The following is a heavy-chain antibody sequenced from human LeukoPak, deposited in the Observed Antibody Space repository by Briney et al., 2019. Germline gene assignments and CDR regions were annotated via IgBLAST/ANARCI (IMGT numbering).Heavy chain of an antibody. CDR3: GRDRPTGYYDY. Sequence: PETLSLTCTVSSYSISSGYYWGWIRQPPGKGLEWIGSIDHSGRTYYHPSLKSRVTISVDTSKNQFSLKLSSVTAADTAVYFCGRDRPTGYYDYWGQGILVTVSS. CDR2: IDHSGRT. V-gene: IGHV4-38-2*02. D-gene: IGHD3-9*01. J-gene: IGHJ4*02. CDR1: SYSISSGYY.